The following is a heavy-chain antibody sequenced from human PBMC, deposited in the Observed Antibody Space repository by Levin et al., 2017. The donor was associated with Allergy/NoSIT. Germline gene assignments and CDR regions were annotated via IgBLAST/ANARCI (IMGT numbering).Heavy chain of an antibody. V-gene: IGHV1-2*02. J-gene: IGHJ2*01. D-gene: IGHD2-15*01. Sequence: GESLKISCKASGYTFTGYYMHWVRQAPGQGLEWMGWINPNSGGRNFALKFQGRVTMTRDTSINTAYMELSSLRSDDTAVYYCARDRGLGYCSGGSCCGWHFDLWGRGTLVTVSS. CDR3: ARDRGLGYCSGGSCCGWHFDL. CDR1: GYTFTGYY. CDR2: INPNSGGR.